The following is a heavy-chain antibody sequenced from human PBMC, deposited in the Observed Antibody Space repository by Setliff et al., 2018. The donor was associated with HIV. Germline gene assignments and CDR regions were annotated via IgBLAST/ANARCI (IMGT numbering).Heavy chain of an antibody. J-gene: IGHJ4*02. CDR3: ARHRVITGSFDY. D-gene: IGHD3-10*01. Sequence: SETLSLTCAVYGGSFSGYYWSWIRQPPGKGLEWIGEINHSGSTNYNPSLKSRVTISVDTSKNQFSLKLTSVTAADTAVFYCARHRVITGSFDYWGQGTLVTVSS. CDR2: INHSGST. V-gene: IGHV4-34*01. CDR1: GGSFSGYY.